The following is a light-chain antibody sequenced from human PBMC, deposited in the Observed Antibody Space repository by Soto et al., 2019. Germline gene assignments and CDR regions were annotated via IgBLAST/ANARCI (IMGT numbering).Light chain of an antibody. CDR1: SSDVGAYNY. J-gene: IGLJ1*01. V-gene: IGLV2-14*03. CDR2: DVT. CDR3: CSNTSSGNYV. Sequence: QSALTQPASVSGSPGQSIAISCTGSSSDVGAYNYVSWYQHHPGKAPKLMIYDVTNRPSGVSDRFSGSKSGNTASLTISGLQAEDEADYYYCSNTSSGNYVFGTGTKLTVL.